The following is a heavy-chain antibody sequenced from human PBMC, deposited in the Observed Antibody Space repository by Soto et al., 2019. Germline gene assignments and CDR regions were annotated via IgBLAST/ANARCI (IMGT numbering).Heavy chain of an antibody. D-gene: IGHD2-2*01. J-gene: IGHJ6*02. CDR2: INPQTGGT. CDR3: ARERSVGYCITTTCPKPFYYYAMDV. Sequence: ASVKVSCKASGYTFTGYYIHWVREAPGQGLEWMGWINPQTGGTSYAQKFQGRVTLSRDTSINTAYLELSRLTFDDTAVYHCARERSVGYCITTTCPKPFYYYAMDVWGQGTTVTVSS. V-gene: IGHV1-2*02. CDR1: GYTFTGYY.